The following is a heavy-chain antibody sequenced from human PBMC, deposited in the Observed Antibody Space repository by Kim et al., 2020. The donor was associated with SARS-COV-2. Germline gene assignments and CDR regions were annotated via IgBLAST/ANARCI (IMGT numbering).Heavy chain of an antibody. Sequence: GSTYSADSVTGRFTISRDNSKNTLYLQMNSLRAEDTAVYYCAPSGGSGMNWGQGTLVTVSS. CDR3: APSGGSGMN. CDR2: GST. V-gene: IGHV3-23*01. J-gene: IGHJ4*02. D-gene: IGHD3-10*01.